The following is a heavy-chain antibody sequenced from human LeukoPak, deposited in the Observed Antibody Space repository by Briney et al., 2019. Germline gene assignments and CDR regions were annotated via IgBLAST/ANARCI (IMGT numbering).Heavy chain of an antibody. CDR1: GFTFSSYG. Sequence: GGSLRLSCAASGFTFSSYGMHWVRQAPGKGLEWVAFIRYDGSNKYYADSVKGRFTISRDNSKNTLYLQMNSLRAEDTAVYYCAKDFKSIAAAGHDYWGQGTLVTVSS. CDR3: AKDFKSIAAAGHDY. CDR2: IRYDGSNK. V-gene: IGHV3-30*02. J-gene: IGHJ4*02. D-gene: IGHD6-13*01.